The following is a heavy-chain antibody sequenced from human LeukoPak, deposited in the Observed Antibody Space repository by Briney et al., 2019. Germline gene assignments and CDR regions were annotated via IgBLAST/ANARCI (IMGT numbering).Heavy chain of an antibody. CDR1: GFTFSSYG. CDR3: AKDHHREQWQGGY. V-gene: IGHV3-30*18. D-gene: IGHD6-19*01. CDR2: ISYDGSNK. Sequence: GRSLRLSCAASGFTFSSYGMHWVRQAPGKGLEWVAVISYDGSNKYYADSVKGRFTISRDNSKNTLYLQMNSLRAEDTAVYYCAKDHHREQWQGGYWGQGTLVTVSS. J-gene: IGHJ4*02.